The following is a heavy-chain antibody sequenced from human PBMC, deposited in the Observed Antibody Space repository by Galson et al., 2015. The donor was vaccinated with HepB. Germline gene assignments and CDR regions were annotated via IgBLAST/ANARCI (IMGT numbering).Heavy chain of an antibody. Sequence: SLRLSCAASGFTFSTSGMNWVRQAPGKRLEWVSSISSSSSYMFYADSVKGRFTISRDNAKNSLYLQMNSLRAEDTAVYYCARVFRSGYYNYYYYYGMDVWGQGTTVTVSS. V-gene: IGHV3-21*01. CDR3: ARVFRSGYYNYYYYYGMDV. CDR2: ISSSSSYM. D-gene: IGHD3-3*01. CDR1: GFTFSTSG. J-gene: IGHJ6*02.